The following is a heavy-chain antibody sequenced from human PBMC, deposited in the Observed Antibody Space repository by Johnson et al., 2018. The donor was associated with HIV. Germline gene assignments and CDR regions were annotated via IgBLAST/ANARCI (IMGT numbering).Heavy chain of an antibody. CDR3: TTDADSGSCNAAFDM. Sequence: VQLVESGGGLAKPGGSLRLSCAASGFTFSNAWMSWVRQAPWKGLEWVGRIKSKTDGGTTDYAAPVKGRFTISRDDSKNTLYLQMNSLKTENTAVYYCTTDADSGSCNAAFDMWGQGTMVTVSS. J-gene: IGHJ3*02. CDR1: GFTFSNAW. D-gene: IGHD6-13*01. CDR2: IKSKTDGGTT. V-gene: IGHV3-15*01.